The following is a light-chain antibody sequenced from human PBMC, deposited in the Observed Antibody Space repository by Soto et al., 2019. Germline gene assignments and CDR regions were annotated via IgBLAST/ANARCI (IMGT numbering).Light chain of an antibody. V-gene: IGKV3-15*01. Sequence: EIVWTQSPGPLSVSPGERATLSCRASHSVSRSYLGWYQQKPGQAPRLLSYGASTRATGIPARFSGSGSGTEFTLTISSLQSEDFAVYYCQQYNNWPPTWTFGQGTKVDIK. CDR3: QQYNNWPPTWT. CDR2: GAS. CDR1: HSVSRSY. J-gene: IGKJ1*01.